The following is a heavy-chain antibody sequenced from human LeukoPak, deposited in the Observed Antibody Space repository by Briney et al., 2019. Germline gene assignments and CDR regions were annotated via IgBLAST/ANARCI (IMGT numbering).Heavy chain of an antibody. J-gene: IGHJ4*02. CDR2: LSWNSGAL. Sequence: GGSLRLSCEASGFTFDNYAMHWVRQAPGKGLEWVSGLSWNSGALGYADSVRGRFTISRDNAKNSLYLQMNSLTAEDTALYYCTKAESSTFYYGYFDSWGQGTLVTVSS. V-gene: IGHV3-9*01. CDR3: TKAESSTFYYGYFDS. D-gene: IGHD2-2*01. CDR1: GFTFDNYA.